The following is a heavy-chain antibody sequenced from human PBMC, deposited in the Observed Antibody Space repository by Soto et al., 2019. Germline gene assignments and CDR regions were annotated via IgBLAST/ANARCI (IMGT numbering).Heavy chain of an antibody. CDR1: GGTFSSYT. V-gene: IGHV1-69*01. D-gene: IGHD3-22*01. CDR3: ASSGFRGYFDP. Sequence: QVQLVQSGAEVKKPGSSVKVSCKAYGGTFSSYTMSWVRQVPGQGLEWMGGIIAIYGTVNHAQKFQGRVTISADESTSTVYMELSSLRSEDTAVYYCASSGFRGYFDPWGQGTLVTVSS. J-gene: IGHJ5*02. CDR2: IIAIYGTV.